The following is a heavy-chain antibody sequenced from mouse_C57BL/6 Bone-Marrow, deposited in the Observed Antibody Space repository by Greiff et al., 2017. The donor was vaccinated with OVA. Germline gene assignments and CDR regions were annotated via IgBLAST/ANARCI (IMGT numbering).Heavy chain of an antibody. J-gene: IGHJ2*01. CDR3: ARHEDRYYGSSYSPFDY. D-gene: IGHD1-1*01. CDR2: FYPGSGSI. CDR1: GYTFTEYT. V-gene: IGHV1-62-2*01. Sequence: QVQLQQSGAELVKPGASVKLSCKASGYTFTEYTIHWVKQRSGQGLEWIGWFYPGSGSIKYNEKFKYKATLTADKSSSTVYMELSRLTSEDSAVYFCARHEDRYYGSSYSPFDYWGQGTTLTVSS.